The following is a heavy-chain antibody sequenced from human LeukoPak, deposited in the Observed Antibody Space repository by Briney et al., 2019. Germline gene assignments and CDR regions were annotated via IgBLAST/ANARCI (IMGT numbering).Heavy chain of an antibody. CDR3: AKVQLERRELLPNFDS. J-gene: IGHJ4*02. Sequence: GGSLRLSCAASGFTFSSYAMCWVRQAPGKGLEWVSAISGSGGSTYYADSVKGRFTISRDNSQNMLYLQMNSLRVDDTSVYYCAKVQLERRELLPNFDSWGQGTLVTVSS. CDR1: GFTFSSYA. CDR2: ISGSGGST. V-gene: IGHV3-23*01. D-gene: IGHD1-1*01.